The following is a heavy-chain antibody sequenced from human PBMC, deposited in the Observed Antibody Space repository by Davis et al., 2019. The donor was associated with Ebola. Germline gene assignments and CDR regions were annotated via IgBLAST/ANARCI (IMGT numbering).Heavy chain of an antibody. V-gene: IGHV1-18*04. CDR1: GYTFTHFG. CDR2: ISAYNGNT. D-gene: IGHD3-22*01. J-gene: IGHJ3*02. Sequence: ASVKVSCKPSGYTFTHFGINWVRQAPGQGLEWMGWISAYNGNTNYAQKLQGRVTMTTDTSTSTAYMELRSLRSDDTAVYYCARDRYYDSSGYYYAENAFDIWGQGTMVTVSS. CDR3: ARDRYYDSSGYYYAENAFDI.